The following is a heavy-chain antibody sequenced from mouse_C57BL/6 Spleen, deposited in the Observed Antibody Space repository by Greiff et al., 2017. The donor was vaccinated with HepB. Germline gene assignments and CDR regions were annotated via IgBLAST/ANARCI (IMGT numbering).Heavy chain of an antibody. CDR3: ARGAGLDY. V-gene: IGHV1-52*01. CDR2: IDPPDSET. CDR1: GYTFTSYW. J-gene: IGHJ2*01. Sequence: QVQLKQPGAELVRPGSSVKLSCKASGYTFTSYWMHWVKQRPIQGLEWIGNIDPPDSETHYNQKFKDKATLTVDKSSSTAYMQLSSLTSEDSAVYYCARGAGLDYWGQGTTLTVSS.